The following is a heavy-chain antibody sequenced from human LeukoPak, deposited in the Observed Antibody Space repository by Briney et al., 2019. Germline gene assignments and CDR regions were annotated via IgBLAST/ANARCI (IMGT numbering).Heavy chain of an antibody. Sequence: GASVKVSCKASGYTFTGYYMHWVRQAPGQGLEWMGWINPNSGGTNYAQKFQGRVTMTRDTSISTAYMELSRLRSDDTALYYCARVAAAGTNYFDYWGQGTLVTVSS. CDR1: GYTFTGYY. CDR2: INPNSGGT. J-gene: IGHJ4*02. CDR3: ARVAAAGTNYFDY. D-gene: IGHD6-13*01. V-gene: IGHV1-2*02.